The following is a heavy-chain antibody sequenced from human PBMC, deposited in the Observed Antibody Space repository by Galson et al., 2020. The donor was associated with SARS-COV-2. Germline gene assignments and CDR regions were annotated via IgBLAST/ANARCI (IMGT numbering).Heavy chain of an antibody. Sequence: GGSLRLSCAASGFIFSACAMSWVRQAPGRGLEWVAAISGGADGIYYADSVKGRFTISRDNSKNILFLQVNSLRAEDTAVYYCAKRGNYNWHYHSLDVWGQGTTVTVSS. D-gene: IGHD1-7*01. J-gene: IGHJ6*02. CDR1: GFIFSACA. V-gene: IGHV3-23*01. CDR2: ISGGADGI. CDR3: AKRGNYNWHYHSLDV.